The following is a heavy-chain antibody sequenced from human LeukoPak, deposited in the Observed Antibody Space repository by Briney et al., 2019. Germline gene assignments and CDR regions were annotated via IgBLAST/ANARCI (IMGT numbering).Heavy chain of an antibody. CDR1: GGTFSSYG. CDR3: ARDSTIGDSSGYYPSLDY. D-gene: IGHD3-22*01. J-gene: IGHJ4*02. Sequence: ASVKVSCKASGGTFSSYGISWVRQAPGQGLEWMGGIIPIFGTANYAQKFQGRVTITADESTSTAYMELSSLRSEDTAVYYCARDSTIGDSSGYYPSLDYWGQGTLVTVSS. V-gene: IGHV1-69*13. CDR2: IIPIFGTA.